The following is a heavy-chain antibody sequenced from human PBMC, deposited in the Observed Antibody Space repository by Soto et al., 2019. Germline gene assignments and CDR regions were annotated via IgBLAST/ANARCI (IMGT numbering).Heavy chain of an antibody. V-gene: IGHV4-34*01. CDR2: INHSGST. CDR1: GGSFSGYY. J-gene: IGHJ5*02. D-gene: IGHD2-2*01. CDR3: ARAPSSHCRSTSCHPRPNGFDP. Sequence: SETLSLTCAVYGGSFSGYYWSWIRQPPGKGLEWIGEINHSGSTNYNPSLKSRVTISVDTSKNQFSLKLSSVTAADTAVYYCARAPSSHCRSTSCHPRPNGFDPWGQGTLVTVSS.